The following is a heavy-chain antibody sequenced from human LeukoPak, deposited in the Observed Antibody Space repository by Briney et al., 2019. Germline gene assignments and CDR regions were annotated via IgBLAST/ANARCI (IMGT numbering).Heavy chain of an antibody. CDR1: GFTFSSYW. J-gene: IGHJ4*02. CDR2: IKQDGSEK. CDR3: ARDSMVTMIVVAPDY. D-gene: IGHD3-22*01. Sequence: SGGSLRLSCAASGFTFSSYWMSWVRQAPGKGLEWVANIKQDGSEKYYVDSVKGRFTISRDNAKNSLYLQMNSLRAEDTAVYYCARDSMVTMIVVAPDYWGQGTPVTVSS. V-gene: IGHV3-7*05.